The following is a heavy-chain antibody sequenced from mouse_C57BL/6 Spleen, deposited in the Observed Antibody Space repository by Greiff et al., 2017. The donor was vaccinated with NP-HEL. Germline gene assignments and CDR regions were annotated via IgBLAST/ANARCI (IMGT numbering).Heavy chain of an antibody. CDR1: GYAFSSSW. V-gene: IGHV1-82*01. D-gene: IGHD3-3*01. CDR2: IYPGDGDT. J-gene: IGHJ4*01. Sequence: VQLQQSGPELVKPGASVKISCKASGYAFSSSWMNWVKQRPGQGLEWIGRIYPGDGDTNYNGKFKGKATLTADKSSSTAYMQLSSLTSEDSAVYFCARRRGREAMDYWGQGTSVTVSS. CDR3: ARRRGREAMDY.